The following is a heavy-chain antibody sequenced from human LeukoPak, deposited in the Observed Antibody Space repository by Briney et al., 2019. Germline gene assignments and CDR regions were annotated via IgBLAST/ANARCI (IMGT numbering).Heavy chain of an antibody. Sequence: SETLSLTCTVSGGSISSYYWSWIRQPPGKGLEWIGYINYSGSTNYNPSLKSRVTISVDTSKNQFSLKLSSVTAADTAVYYCARDRGPFDPWGQGTLVTVSS. D-gene: IGHD3-10*01. CDR1: GGSISSYY. CDR2: INYSGST. V-gene: IGHV4-59*01. J-gene: IGHJ5*02. CDR3: ARDRGPFDP.